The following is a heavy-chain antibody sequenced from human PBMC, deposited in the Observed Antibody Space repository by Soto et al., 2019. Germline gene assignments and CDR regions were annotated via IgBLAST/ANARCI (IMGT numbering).Heavy chain of an antibody. CDR2: IYYSGST. Sequence: PSETLSLTCTVSGGSISSYYWSWIRQPPGKGLEWIGYIYYSGSTNYNPSLKSRVTISVDTSKNQSSLKLSSVTAADTAVYYCARREQWLPYFDYWGQGTLVTVSS. V-gene: IGHV4-59*08. D-gene: IGHD6-19*01. CDR1: GGSISSYY. CDR3: ARREQWLPYFDY. J-gene: IGHJ4*02.